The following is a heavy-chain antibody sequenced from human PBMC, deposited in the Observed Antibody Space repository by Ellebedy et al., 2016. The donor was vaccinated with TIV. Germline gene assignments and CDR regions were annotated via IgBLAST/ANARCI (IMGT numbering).Heavy chain of an antibody. CDR3: ARHYGDYGKDH. J-gene: IGHJ4*02. CDR1: GFTFSHYG. Sequence: GGSLRLXCAASGFTFSHYGMHWVRQAPGKGLEWVAVIWYDGSNKYYADSMKGRFTISRDNSKNTLYLQMNSLRAEDTAVYYCARHYGDYGKDHWGQGTLVTVSS. V-gene: IGHV3-33*01. CDR2: IWYDGSNK. D-gene: IGHD4-17*01.